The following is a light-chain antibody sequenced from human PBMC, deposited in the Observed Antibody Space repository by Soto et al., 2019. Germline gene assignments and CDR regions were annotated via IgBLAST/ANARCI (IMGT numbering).Light chain of an antibody. J-gene: IGKJ5*01. Sequence: EIVMTQSPATLSVSPGDTATLSCRASQSISSNVAWYQQKPGKAPRLLIYGASTRATGISARFSGSGSGTAFSLTISSLQSEDFAVYYCQQYNTWSLITFGQGTRLEIK. CDR1: QSISSN. V-gene: IGKV3-15*01. CDR2: GAS. CDR3: QQYNTWSLIT.